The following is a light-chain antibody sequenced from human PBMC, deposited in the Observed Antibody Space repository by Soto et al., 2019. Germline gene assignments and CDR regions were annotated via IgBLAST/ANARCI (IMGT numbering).Light chain of an antibody. V-gene: IGLV2-14*01. CDR2: SVS. CDR1: SSDIGAYDH. J-gene: IGLJ1*01. CDR3: ISYTVSRSYV. Sequence: QSALTQPASVSGSPGQSITISCSGTSSDIGAYDHVAWFQQFPGKTPKLIIYSVSNRPSGVSYRFSGSKSGNTASLTISGLQAEDEADSYCISYTVSRSYVFGTGTKLTVL.